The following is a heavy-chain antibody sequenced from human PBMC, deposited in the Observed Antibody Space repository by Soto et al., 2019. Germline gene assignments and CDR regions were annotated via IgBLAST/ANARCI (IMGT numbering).Heavy chain of an antibody. D-gene: IGHD1-20*01. J-gene: IGHJ6*02. CDR2: ISGSGRGT. Sequence: EVQLLESGGGLVQPGGSLRLSCAASGFTFSASAMSWVRQTPGKGLEWVSAISGSGRGTYYPDSVKGRFTISRDNSKNTLYLQMNTLRAEDTAVYYCAKELITGNYYGLDVWGQGTTVTVSS. CDR3: AKELITGNYYGLDV. V-gene: IGHV3-23*01. CDR1: GFTFSASA.